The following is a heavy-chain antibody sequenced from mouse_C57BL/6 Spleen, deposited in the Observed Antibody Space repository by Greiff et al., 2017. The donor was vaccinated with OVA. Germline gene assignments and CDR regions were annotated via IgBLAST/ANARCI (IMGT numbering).Heavy chain of an antibody. Sequence: EVKLMESGPGLVKPSQSLSLTCSVTGYSITSGYYWNWIRQFPGNKLEWMGYISYDGSNNYNPSLKNRISITRDTSKNQFFLKLNSVTTEDTATYYCARDNWDYWGQGTTLTVSS. J-gene: IGHJ2*01. V-gene: IGHV3-6*01. CDR1: GYSITSGYY. CDR3: ARDNWDY. CDR2: ISYDGSN. D-gene: IGHD4-1*01.